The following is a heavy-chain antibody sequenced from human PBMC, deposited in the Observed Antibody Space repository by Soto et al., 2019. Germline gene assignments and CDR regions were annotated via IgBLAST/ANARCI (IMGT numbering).Heavy chain of an antibody. CDR1: GGTFSSYA. V-gene: IGHV1-69*13. Sequence: ASVKFSCKASGGTFSSYAIIWVRQAPGQGLEWMGGIIPIFGTANYAQKFQGRVTITADESTSTAYMELSSLRSEDTAVYYCARAQVRGSGSYYRFDPWGQGTLVTVSS. D-gene: IGHD3-10*01. J-gene: IGHJ5*02. CDR3: ARAQVRGSGSYYRFDP. CDR2: IIPIFGTA.